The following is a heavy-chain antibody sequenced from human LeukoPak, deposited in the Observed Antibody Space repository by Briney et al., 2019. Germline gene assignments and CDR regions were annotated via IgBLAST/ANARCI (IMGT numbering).Heavy chain of an antibody. CDR3: AKDSDFWSGLALHGMDV. V-gene: IGHV3-9*01. Sequence: PGGSLRLSCAASGFTFDDYAMHWVRQAPGKGLEWVSGISWNSGSIGYADSVKGRFTISRDNAKNSLYLQMNSLRAEDTALYYCAKDSDFWSGLALHGMDVWGQGTTVTVSS. CDR2: ISWNSGSI. CDR1: GFTFDDYA. J-gene: IGHJ6*02. D-gene: IGHD3-3*01.